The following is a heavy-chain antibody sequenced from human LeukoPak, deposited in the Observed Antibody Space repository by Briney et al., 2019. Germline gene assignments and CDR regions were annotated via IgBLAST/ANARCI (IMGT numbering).Heavy chain of an antibody. J-gene: IGHJ4*02. CDR3: ARESSAGAHKAFDY. D-gene: IGHD1-26*01. Sequence: TGGSLRLSCAASGFTFSSYWMHWVRQAPGKGLVWVSRINSDGSSTSYADSVKGRFTISRDNAKNTLYLQMNSLRAEDTAVYYCARESSAGAHKAFDYWGQGTLVTVSS. CDR2: INSDGSST. CDR1: GFTFSSYW. V-gene: IGHV3-74*01.